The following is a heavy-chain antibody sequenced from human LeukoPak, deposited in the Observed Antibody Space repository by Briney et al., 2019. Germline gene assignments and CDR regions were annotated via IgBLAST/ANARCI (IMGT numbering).Heavy chain of an antibody. CDR1: GFTFSSYA. CDR3: AKDRQKGSGSYFYYFDY. Sequence: GRSLRLSCAASGFTFSSYAMHWVRQAPGKGLEWVAVISYDGSNKYYADSVKGRFTISRDNSKNTLYLQMNSLRAEDTAVYYCAKDRQKGSGSYFYYFDYWGQGTLVTVSS. CDR2: ISYDGSNK. V-gene: IGHV3-30-3*01. J-gene: IGHJ4*02. D-gene: IGHD3-10*01.